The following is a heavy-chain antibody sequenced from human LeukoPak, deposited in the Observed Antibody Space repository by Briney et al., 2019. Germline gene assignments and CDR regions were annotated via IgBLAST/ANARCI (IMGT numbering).Heavy chain of an antibody. D-gene: IGHD4-11*01. CDR1: GFTFSSYS. Sequence: GGSLRLSCAASGFTFSSYSMNWVRQAPGKGLEWVSSISSSSSYIYYADSVKGRFTISRDNAKNSLYLQMNSLRAEDTAVYYCAREDDYSNSLDYWGQGTLVTVSS. J-gene: IGHJ4*02. CDR2: ISSSSSYI. V-gene: IGHV3-21*01. CDR3: AREDDYSNSLDY.